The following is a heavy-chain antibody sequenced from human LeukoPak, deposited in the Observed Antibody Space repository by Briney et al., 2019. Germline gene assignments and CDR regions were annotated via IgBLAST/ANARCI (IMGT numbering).Heavy chain of an antibody. CDR2: ISAYNGNT. J-gene: IGHJ5*02. CDR3: ARAVSYCTNGVCDSYWFDP. D-gene: IGHD2-8*01. Sequence: ASVKVSCKASGYTFTSYGISWVRQAPGQGLEWMGWISAYNGNTNYAQKLQGRVTMTTDTSTSTAYMELRSLRSDDTAVYYCARAVSYCTNGVCDSYWFDPWGQGTLVTVSS. CDR1: GYTFTSYG. V-gene: IGHV1-18*01.